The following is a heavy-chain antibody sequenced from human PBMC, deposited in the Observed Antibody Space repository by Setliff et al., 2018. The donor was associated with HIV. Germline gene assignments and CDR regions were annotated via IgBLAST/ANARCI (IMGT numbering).Heavy chain of an antibody. D-gene: IGHD3-10*01. V-gene: IGHV4-30-2*01. J-gene: IGHJ5*02. Sequence: SETLSLTCAVSGGSISSGGYSWSWIRQPPGKGLEWIGYIYHSGSTYYNSSLKSRVTISVDRSKNQFSLKLSSVTAADTAVYYCARAQITMVRGVTPGWFDPWGQGTLVTVSS. CDR2: IYHSGST. CDR3: ARAQITMVRGVTPGWFDP. CDR1: GGSISSGGYS.